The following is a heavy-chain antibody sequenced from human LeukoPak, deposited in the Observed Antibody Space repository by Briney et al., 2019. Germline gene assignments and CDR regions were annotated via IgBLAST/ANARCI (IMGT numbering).Heavy chain of an antibody. Sequence: QPGRSLRLSCAASGLNFDNSVMHWVRQAPGKGLEWVAAIWYDGSNIYYADSVKDRFTISRDNSKNTLYLQMNSLRAEDTAVYYCAGGYDILNYWGQGTLVTVSS. CDR3: AGGYDILNY. CDR2: IWYDGSNI. J-gene: IGHJ4*02. CDR1: GLNFDNSV. D-gene: IGHD3-9*01. V-gene: IGHV3-33*01.